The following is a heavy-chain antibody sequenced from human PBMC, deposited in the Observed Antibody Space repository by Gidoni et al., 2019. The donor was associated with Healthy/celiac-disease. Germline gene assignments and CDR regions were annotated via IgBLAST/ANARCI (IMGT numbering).Heavy chain of an antibody. CDR2: IIPIFGTG. D-gene: IGHD3-22*01. Sequence: QVQLVQSGAEVKKPGSSVKVSCKASGGTFRSYTINWVRQAPGQGLEWMGGIIPIFGTGNYAQKFQGRVTITADESTSTAYMELSSLRSEDTAVYYCARKNYYDSSGYDSAFDIWGQGTMVTVSS. CDR1: GGTFRSYT. CDR3: ARKNYYDSSGYDSAFDI. V-gene: IGHV1-69*01. J-gene: IGHJ3*02.